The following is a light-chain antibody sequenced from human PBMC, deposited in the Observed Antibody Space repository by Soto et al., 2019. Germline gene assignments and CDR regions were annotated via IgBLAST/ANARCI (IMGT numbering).Light chain of an antibody. CDR3: QHYNNLPRT. CDR2: GAS. CDR1: QSVSSN. V-gene: IGKV3-15*01. Sequence: EIVMTQSPATLSVSPGERATLSCRDSQSVSSNLAWYQQKPGQAPRLLIYGASTRATGIPARFSGSGSGTEFTLTIRSLQSEDFAVYYCQHYNNLPRTFGQGTNVEIK. J-gene: IGKJ1*01.